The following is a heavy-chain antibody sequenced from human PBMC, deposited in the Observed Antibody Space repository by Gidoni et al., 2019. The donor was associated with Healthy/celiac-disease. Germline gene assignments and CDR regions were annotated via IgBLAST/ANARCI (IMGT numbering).Heavy chain of an antibody. CDR1: GFTFSSSA. J-gene: IGHJ4*02. CDR3: AKDVQGPLYIAAAGYFDY. Sequence: EVQLLESGGGLVQPGGSLRLSCAAAGFTFSSSAMSWVRQAPGKGLEWVSAISGSGGGTSYADSVQGRFTIARDNSKNTLYLQMNSLKAEDTAVYYCAKDVQGPLYIAAAGYFDYWGQGTLVTVSS. V-gene: IGHV3-23*01. CDR2: ISGSGGGT. D-gene: IGHD6-13*01.